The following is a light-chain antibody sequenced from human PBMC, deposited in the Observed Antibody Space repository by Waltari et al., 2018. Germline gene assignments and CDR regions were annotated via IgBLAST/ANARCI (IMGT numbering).Light chain of an antibody. CDR1: SSDVGGYNY. Sequence: QSALTQPPSASGSPGQSVTISCTGTSSDVGGYNYVSWYQQHPGKAPKLMIYEVSKRPPGVPDRFSGSKSGNTASLTVSGLQADDEADYYCSSYAGSNNYVFGTGTKVTVL. V-gene: IGLV2-8*01. CDR3: SSYAGSNNYV. J-gene: IGLJ1*01. CDR2: EVS.